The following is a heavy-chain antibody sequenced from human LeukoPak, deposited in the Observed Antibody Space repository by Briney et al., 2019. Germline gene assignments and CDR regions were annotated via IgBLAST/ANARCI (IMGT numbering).Heavy chain of an antibody. Sequence: SETLSLTCAVYGGSFSGYYWSWIRQPPGKGLEWIGEINHSGSTNYNPSLKSRLTISVDTSKDQFSLKLSSVTAADTAVYYCARDRITISYYYMDVWGKGTTVTVSS. D-gene: IGHD3-10*01. J-gene: IGHJ6*03. CDR2: INHSGST. V-gene: IGHV4-34*01. CDR1: GGSFSGYY. CDR3: ARDRITISYYYMDV.